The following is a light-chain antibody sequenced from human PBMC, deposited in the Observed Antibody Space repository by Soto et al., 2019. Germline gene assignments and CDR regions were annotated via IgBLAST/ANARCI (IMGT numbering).Light chain of an antibody. J-gene: IGKJ3*01. CDR1: QGFSDS. V-gene: IGKV1-27*01. CDR3: QRYNSASFT. Sequence: DIQMTQSPASLSASVGDRVIITCRASQGFSDSLAWYQQKPGKAPKLLIYTASSLQSAVPSRFSGSGSGTDCTVTISSLQPEDVATYYCQRYNSASFTFGPGTKVNIK. CDR2: TAS.